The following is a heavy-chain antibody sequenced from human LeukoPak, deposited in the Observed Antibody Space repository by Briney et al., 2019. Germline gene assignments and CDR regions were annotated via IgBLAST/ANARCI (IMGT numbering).Heavy chain of an antibody. CDR2: IKSDGTYR. Sequence: GGSLRLSCAASGFTFSASWMNWVRQAPGKGLVCVARIKSDGTYRDYGDSVRGRFTISRDNAKDTLYLQMNSLRAEDTAVYYCVRDDRSYGVDYWGQGIPVTVSS. D-gene: IGHD4-17*01. J-gene: IGHJ4*02. CDR1: GFTFSASW. V-gene: IGHV3-74*01. CDR3: VRDDRSYGVDY.